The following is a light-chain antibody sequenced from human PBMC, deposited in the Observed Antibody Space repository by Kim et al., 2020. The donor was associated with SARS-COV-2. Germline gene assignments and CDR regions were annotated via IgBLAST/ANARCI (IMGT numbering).Light chain of an antibody. CDR1: SLRSYY. V-gene: IGLV3-19*01. J-gene: IGLJ2*01. Sequence: VALGQTVRITCQGDSLRSYYATWYQQKPRQAPILVIYGKNNRPSGIPDRFSGSSSVNTASLTITGTQAGDEADYYCNSRDSNDNVVFGGGTQLTVL. CDR2: GKN. CDR3: NSRDSNDNVV.